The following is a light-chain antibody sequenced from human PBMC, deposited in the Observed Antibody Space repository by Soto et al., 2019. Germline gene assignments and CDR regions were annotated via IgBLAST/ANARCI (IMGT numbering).Light chain of an antibody. CDR3: QQYNSYRA. J-gene: IGKJ1*01. Sequence: DIQMTQFPSTLSASVGDRVTITCRASQSIDTWLAWHQQKPGQAPKLLISKASSLESGVPSRFSGSGSGTEFTLTISSLQPDDSATYSCQQYNSYRAFGQGTKVEI. CDR2: KAS. V-gene: IGKV1-5*03. CDR1: QSIDTW.